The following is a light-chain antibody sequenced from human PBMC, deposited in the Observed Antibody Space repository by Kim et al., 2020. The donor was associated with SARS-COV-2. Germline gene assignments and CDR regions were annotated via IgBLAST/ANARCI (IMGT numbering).Light chain of an antibody. V-gene: IGKV1-27*01. CDR3: QKYNSVPLT. Sequence: ASVGDRVTITCRASQGIRNYLAWYQQKPGKVPKLLIYAASTLQSEVPSRFSGSGSGTYFTLTISSLQPEDVATYYCQKYNSVPLTFAGGTKVDIK. CDR1: QGIRNY. CDR2: AAS. J-gene: IGKJ4*01.